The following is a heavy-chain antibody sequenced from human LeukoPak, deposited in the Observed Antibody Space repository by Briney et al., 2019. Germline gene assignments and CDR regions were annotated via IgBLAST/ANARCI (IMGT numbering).Heavy chain of an antibody. CDR3: ARGGIADRLGT. CDR1: GGSISDYY. D-gene: IGHD6-6*01. Sequence: SETLSLTCSVSGGSISDYYWTWIRQPAGKGLEWIGRINASGTTRYNPSLKSRLAMSVDTSKNQFSLKLSSVTAADTAVYYCARGGIADRLGTWGQGTLVTVSS. J-gene: IGHJ4*02. CDR2: INASGTT. V-gene: IGHV4-4*07.